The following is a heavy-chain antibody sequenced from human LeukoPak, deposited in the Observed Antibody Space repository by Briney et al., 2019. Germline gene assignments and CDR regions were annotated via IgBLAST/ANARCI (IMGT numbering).Heavy chain of an antibody. Sequence: GASVKVSCKASGGTFSSYAISWVRQAPGQGLEWMGGIIPIFGTANYAQTFQGRVTITTDESTTTAYMELSSLRAEDTAVYYCARENYYESSGSHRPHFHYWGQGTLVTVSS. V-gene: IGHV1-69*05. CDR2: IIPIFGTA. CDR3: ARENYYESSGSHRPHFHY. CDR1: GGTFSSYA. D-gene: IGHD3-22*01. J-gene: IGHJ4*02.